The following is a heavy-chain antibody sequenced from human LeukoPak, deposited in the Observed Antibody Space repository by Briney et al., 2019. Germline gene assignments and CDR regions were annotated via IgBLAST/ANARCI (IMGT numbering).Heavy chain of an antibody. V-gene: IGHV6-1*01. CDR3: AREMRVVIAAYSFDY. CDR2: TYYRSKWYT. CDR1: GDSVSSNSAA. Sequence: SQTLSLTCAVSGDSVSSNSAAWNWIRQSPSRGLEWLGRTYYRSKWYTDYAVSVKSRITINPDTSKNQFSLQLNSVTPEDTAVYYCAREMRVVIAAYSFDYWGQGTLVTVSS. D-gene: IGHD2-21*01. J-gene: IGHJ4*02.